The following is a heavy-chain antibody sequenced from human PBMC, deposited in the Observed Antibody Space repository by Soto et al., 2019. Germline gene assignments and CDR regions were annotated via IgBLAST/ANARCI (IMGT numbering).Heavy chain of an antibody. D-gene: IGHD2-8*01. CDR3: AREGTSCTNGVCWDYFDY. V-gene: IGHV3-74*01. Sequence: EVQLVESGGGLVQPGGSLRLSCAASGFTFSSYWMHWVRQAPGKGLVWVSRINSDGSSTSYADSVKGRFTISRDNAKNTLYLQMNSLRAEDTAVYYCAREGTSCTNGVCWDYFDYWGQGNLVTVSS. CDR1: GFTFSSYW. J-gene: IGHJ4*02. CDR2: INSDGSST.